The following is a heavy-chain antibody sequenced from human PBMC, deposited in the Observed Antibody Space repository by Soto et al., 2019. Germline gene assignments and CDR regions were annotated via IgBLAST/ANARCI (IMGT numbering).Heavy chain of an antibody. CDR1: GGSISSGGYY. D-gene: IGHD3-3*01. Sequence: QVQLQESGPGLVKPSQTLSLTCTVSGGSISSGGYYWSWIRQHPGKGLEWIGYIYYSGSTYYNPSLKSRVTISVDTSKNQCSLKLSSVTAADTAVYYCARDPIFGVVTDTHSGFDPWGQGTLVTVSS. V-gene: IGHV4-31*03. CDR3: ARDPIFGVVTDTHSGFDP. CDR2: IYYSGST. J-gene: IGHJ5*02.